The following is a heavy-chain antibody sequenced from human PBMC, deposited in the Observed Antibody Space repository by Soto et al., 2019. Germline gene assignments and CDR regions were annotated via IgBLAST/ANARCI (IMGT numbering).Heavy chain of an antibody. CDR1: GGTFSSYY. Sequence: GASVKVSCKASGGTFSSYYMHWVRQAPGQGLEWMGIINPSGGSTSYAQKFQGRVTMTRDTSTSTVYMELSSLRSEDTAVYYCARGRGAIGPLHWVTFHSGDAFDIWGQGTMVTVSS. CDR3: ARGRGAIGPLHWVTFHSGDAFDI. D-gene: IGHD3-16*01. J-gene: IGHJ3*02. CDR2: INPSGGST. V-gene: IGHV1-46*03.